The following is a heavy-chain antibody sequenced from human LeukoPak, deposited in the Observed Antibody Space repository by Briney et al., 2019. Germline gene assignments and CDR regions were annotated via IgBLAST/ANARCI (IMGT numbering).Heavy chain of an antibody. J-gene: IGHJ5*02. CDR2: IIPILGIA. D-gene: IGHD1-7*01. CDR3: ARDPTGTTKDWFDP. Sequence: SVKVSCKASGGTFSSYAISWVRQAPGQGLEWMGRIIPILGIANYAQKFQGRVTITADKSTSTAYMELSSLRSEDTAVYYCARDPTGTTKDWFDPWGQGTLVTVSS. CDR1: GGTFSSYA. V-gene: IGHV1-69*04.